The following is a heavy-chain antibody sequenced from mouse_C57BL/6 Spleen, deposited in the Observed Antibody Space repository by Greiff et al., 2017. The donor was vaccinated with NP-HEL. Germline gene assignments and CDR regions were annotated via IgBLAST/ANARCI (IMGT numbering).Heavy chain of an antibody. CDR3: VRQGLYSNFDY. CDR2: IRSKSNNYAT. D-gene: IGHD2-5*01. CDR1: GFSFNTYA. Sequence: EVQLQESGGGLVQPKGSLKLSCAASGFSFNTYAMNWVRQAPGKGLEWVARIRSKSNNYATYYADSVKDRFTISRDDSESMLYLQMNNLKTEDTAMYYCVRQGLYSNFDYWGQGTTLTVSS. J-gene: IGHJ2*01. V-gene: IGHV10-1*01.